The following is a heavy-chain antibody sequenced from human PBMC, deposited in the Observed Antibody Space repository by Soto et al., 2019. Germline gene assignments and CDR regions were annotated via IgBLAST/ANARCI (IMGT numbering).Heavy chain of an antibody. CDR3: ASDLYTSIWLSDYYYYRMDV. CDR1: GYTFTSYV. D-gene: IGHD6-13*01. J-gene: IGHJ6*02. V-gene: IGHV1-18*04. CDR2: ISGEGDNT. Sequence: ASVKVSCKASGYTFTSYVISWVLQAPGQGLEWMGWISGEGDNTKFVQKFQGRVTMTIDTSTSTAFMEMRSLRSDDTAVYYCASDLYTSIWLSDYYYYRMDVCGQGNNVTVSS.